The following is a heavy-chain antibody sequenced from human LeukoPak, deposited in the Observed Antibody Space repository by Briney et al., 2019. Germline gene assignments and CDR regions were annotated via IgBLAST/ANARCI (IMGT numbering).Heavy chain of an antibody. CDR1: GFTFSSYW. CDR3: ARVIIAVHGYNLGPIDY. CDR2: INSDGSTT. V-gene: IGHV3-74*01. Sequence: PGGSLGLSCAASGFTFSSYWMHWVRQAPGKGLVWVPRINSDGSTTNYADYVKGRFTISRDNAKNTLYLQMNSLRAEDTAIYYCARVIIAVHGYNLGPIDYWGQGTLVTVSS. J-gene: IGHJ4*02. D-gene: IGHD5-24*01.